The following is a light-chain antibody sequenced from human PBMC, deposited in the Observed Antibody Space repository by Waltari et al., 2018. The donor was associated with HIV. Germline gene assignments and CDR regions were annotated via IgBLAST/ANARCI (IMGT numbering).Light chain of an antibody. Sequence: DIVMTQSPATLSVSPGDRATLPCRASQSVTNNLAWYQQKPGQAPRLLIFGASASASGVPARFSASGSGTEFTLTISSLQPEDSAVYYCQQYNSRPPLTFGQGTRVEIK. CDR3: QQYNSRPPLT. CDR2: GAS. CDR1: QSVTNN. V-gene: IGKV3-15*01. J-gene: IGKJ5*01.